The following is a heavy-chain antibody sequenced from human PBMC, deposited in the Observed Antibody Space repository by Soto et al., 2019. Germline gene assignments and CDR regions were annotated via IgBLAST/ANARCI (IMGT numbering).Heavy chain of an antibody. CDR3: ARDRYDILTGYYPNWFDP. J-gene: IGHJ5*02. V-gene: IGHV1-69*04. CDR2: IIPILGIA. D-gene: IGHD3-9*01. CDR1: GGTFSSYT. Sequence: SVKVSCKASGGTFSSYTISWVRQAPGQGFEWMGRIIPILGIANYAQKFQGRVTITADKSTSTAYMELSSLRSEDTAVYYCARDRYDILTGYYPNWFDPWGQGTLVTVSS.